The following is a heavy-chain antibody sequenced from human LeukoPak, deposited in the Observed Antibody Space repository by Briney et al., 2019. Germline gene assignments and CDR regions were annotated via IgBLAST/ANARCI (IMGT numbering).Heavy chain of an antibody. Sequence: GGSLRLSCAASGFTFSSYWMSWVRQAPGKGLEWVANIKQDGSGKYYVDSVKGRFTISRDNAKNSLYLQMNSLRAEDTAVYYCARDLVGATPDYWGQGTLVTVSS. CDR2: IKQDGSGK. V-gene: IGHV3-7*01. CDR3: ARDLVGATPDY. D-gene: IGHD1-26*01. CDR1: GFTFSSYW. J-gene: IGHJ4*02.